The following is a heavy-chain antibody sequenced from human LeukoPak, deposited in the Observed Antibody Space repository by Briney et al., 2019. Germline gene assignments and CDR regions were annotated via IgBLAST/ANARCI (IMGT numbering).Heavy chain of an antibody. Sequence: ASVKVSCKASGYTFTSYGISWVRQAPGQGLEWMGWISAYNGNTNYAQKFQGRVTMTRDTSISTAYMELSRLRSDDTAVYYCARAGSTTSGNWFDPWGQGTLVTVSS. D-gene: IGHD2-2*01. J-gene: IGHJ5*02. CDR3: ARAGSTTSGNWFDP. CDR1: GYTFTSYG. V-gene: IGHV1-18*01. CDR2: ISAYNGNT.